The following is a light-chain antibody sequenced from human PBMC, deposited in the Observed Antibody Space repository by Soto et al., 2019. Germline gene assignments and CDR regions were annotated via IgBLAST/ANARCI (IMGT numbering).Light chain of an antibody. CDR2: EAS. V-gene: IGKV3-11*01. Sequence: EIVLTQSPATLSLSPGERATLSCRASQSVGNNLAWYQQKPGQAPGLLIYEASTRATGIPARFSGSGSGTDFTLTISSLEPEDFAVDYCQQHANWPLTFGGGTNVDIK. J-gene: IGKJ4*02. CDR1: QSVGNN. CDR3: QQHANWPLT.